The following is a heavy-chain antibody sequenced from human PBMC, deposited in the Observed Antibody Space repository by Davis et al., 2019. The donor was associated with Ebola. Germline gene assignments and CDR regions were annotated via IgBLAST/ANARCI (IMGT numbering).Heavy chain of an antibody. Sequence: SETLSLTCTVSGGSISSATSYWSWVRQHPGKGLERIGYIHYSGSTYYNPSLKGRVSMSLDTSKNQFSLKVSSVTAADTAVYYCARRLVASYYFDYWGQGTLVTVSS. CDR3: ARRLVASYYFDY. D-gene: IGHD5-12*01. CDR2: IHYSGST. J-gene: IGHJ4*02. V-gene: IGHV4-31*03. CDR1: GGSISSATSY.